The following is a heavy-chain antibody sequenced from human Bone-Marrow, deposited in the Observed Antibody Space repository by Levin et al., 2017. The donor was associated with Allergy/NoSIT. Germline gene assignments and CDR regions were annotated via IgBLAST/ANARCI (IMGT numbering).Heavy chain of an antibody. CDR3: ATAPTSGY. CDR2: IYSGGNT. Sequence: GESLKISCAASGFTVSNNYMSWVRQAPGKGLEGVSIIYSGGNTYYTDTVKGRFTISIDSSKNTLYLQMNSLRAEDTAVYYCATAPTSGYWGPGTLSTVSS. CDR1: GFTVSNNY. J-gene: IGHJ4*02. V-gene: IGHV3-53*01.